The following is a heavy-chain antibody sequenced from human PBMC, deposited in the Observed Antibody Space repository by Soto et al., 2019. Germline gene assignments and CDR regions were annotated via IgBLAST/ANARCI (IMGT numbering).Heavy chain of an antibody. V-gene: IGHV4-30-2*01. CDR2: LYHSGSP. CDR1: GGSISSGGYS. CDR3: AGGIAARPLGY. J-gene: IGHJ4*02. Sequence: SETLSLTCAVSGGSISSGGYSWSWIRQPPGKGLERTGYLYHSGSPSYHPSLKSRVTISVDRSKNQSSLTPSPVTAADTAVYYCAGGIAARPLGYWGQGTLVT. D-gene: IGHD6-6*01.